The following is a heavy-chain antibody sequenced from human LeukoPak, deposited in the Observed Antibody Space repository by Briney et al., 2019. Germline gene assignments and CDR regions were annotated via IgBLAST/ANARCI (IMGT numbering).Heavy chain of an antibody. CDR3: ARVFGEPI. Sequence: GGSLRLSCAAPGFTVSTKYMSWVRQAPGKGLEWVSVIYSGGSTYYADSVRGRFTISRDNSKNTLYLQMNSLRAEDTAVYYCARVFGEPIWGQGTMVTVSS. D-gene: IGHD3-10*02. CDR2: IYSGGST. J-gene: IGHJ3*02. CDR1: GFTVSTKY. V-gene: IGHV3-66*01.